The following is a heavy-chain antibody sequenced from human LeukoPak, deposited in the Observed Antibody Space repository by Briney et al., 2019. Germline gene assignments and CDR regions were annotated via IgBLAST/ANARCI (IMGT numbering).Heavy chain of an antibody. CDR1: GFTFSNYG. V-gene: IGHV3-23*01. Sequence: PGGSLRLSCAASGFTFSNYGMSWVRQAPGKGLKWVSSITGSGDYTYHADSVKGRSTISRDNSKSTLYLQMNSLRAEDTAVYFCAKDLSARHSVAKNVFDNWGQGTLVTVSS. D-gene: IGHD5/OR15-5a*01. CDR3: AKDLSARHSVAKNVFDN. CDR2: ITGSGDYT. J-gene: IGHJ4*02.